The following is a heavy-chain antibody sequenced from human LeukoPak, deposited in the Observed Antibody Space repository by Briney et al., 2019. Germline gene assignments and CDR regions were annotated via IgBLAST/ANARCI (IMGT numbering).Heavy chain of an antibody. Sequence: GGSLRLSCAASGFTFSSYSLTWVRQAPGKGLEWVASINSSSTYIYYADSLKGRFTISRDNAKNSLYLQMDSLRAEDTAVYYCARLIIAAGAFDSWGQGTLVTVSS. CDR3: ARLIIAAGAFDS. CDR1: GFTFSSYS. D-gene: IGHD6-13*01. V-gene: IGHV3-21*01. CDR2: INSSSTYI. J-gene: IGHJ4*02.